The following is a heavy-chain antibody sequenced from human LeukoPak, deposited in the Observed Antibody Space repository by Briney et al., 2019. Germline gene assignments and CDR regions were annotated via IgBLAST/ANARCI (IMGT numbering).Heavy chain of an antibody. Sequence: GASVKVSCKASGYTFTGYYMHWVRQAPGQGLEWMGWINPNSGGTNYAQKFQGRVTMTRDTSISTAYMEMSRVRSDDTAVYYCARTSPAAILYYYNMDVWGKGTTVTVSS. D-gene: IGHD2-2*02. V-gene: IGHV1-2*02. CDR2: INPNSGGT. CDR3: ARTSPAAILYYYNMDV. J-gene: IGHJ6*03. CDR1: GYTFTGYY.